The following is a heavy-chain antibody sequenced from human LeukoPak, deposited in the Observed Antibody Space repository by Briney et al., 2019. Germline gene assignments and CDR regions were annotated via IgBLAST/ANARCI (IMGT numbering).Heavy chain of an antibody. CDR1: GYSFTSYW. D-gene: IGHD1-26*01. J-gene: IGHJ6*02. CDR2: IYPGDSDT. Sequence: GESLKISCKGSGYSFTSYWIGWVRQMPGKGLEWMGIIYPGDSDTRYSPSVQGQVTISADKSISTAYLQWSSLKASDTAMYYCARLGVGATMAYYYGMDVWGQGTTVTVSS. CDR3: ARLGVGATMAYYYGMDV. V-gene: IGHV5-51*01.